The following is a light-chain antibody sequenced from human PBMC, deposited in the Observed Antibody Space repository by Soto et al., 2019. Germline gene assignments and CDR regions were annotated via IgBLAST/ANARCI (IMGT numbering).Light chain of an antibody. CDR1: SSDVGGYNS. CDR2: EVS. Sequence: QSALTQAAAVSGSPGQSITFSCTGTSSDVGGYNSVSWYQQHPGKPPKLIIYEVSNRPSGVSDRFSGSKSGNTASLTISGLQAEDEADYYCSSYTSTSSYVFATGTKVTVL. V-gene: IGLV2-14*03. J-gene: IGLJ1*01. CDR3: SSYTSTSSYV.